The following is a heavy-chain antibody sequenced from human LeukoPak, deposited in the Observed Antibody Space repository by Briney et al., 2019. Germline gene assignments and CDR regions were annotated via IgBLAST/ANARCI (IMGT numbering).Heavy chain of an antibody. D-gene: IGHD5-18*01. CDR2: INHSGST. Sequence: PSETLSLTCAVYGGSFSGYYWSWIRQPPGKGLEWIGEINHSGSTNYNPSLKSRVTISVDTSKNQFSLKLGSVTAADTAVYYCARGNRGYSYGGPYDYWGQGTLVTVSS. CDR3: ARGNRGYSYGGPYDY. CDR1: GGSFSGYY. V-gene: IGHV4-34*01. J-gene: IGHJ4*02.